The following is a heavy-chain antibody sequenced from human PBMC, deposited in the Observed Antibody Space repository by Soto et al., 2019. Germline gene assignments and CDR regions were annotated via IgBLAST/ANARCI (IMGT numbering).Heavy chain of an antibody. Sequence: EVQVVESGGGLVQPGGSLRLSCAASGFTFSSYWMSCVRQAPGKGLEWVANIKEDGSEKNYVDSVKGQFTISRDNAKNSLYLQMNSLRAEDTAVYYCARERYYYGSGDYWGQGTLVTVSS. D-gene: IGHD3-10*01. CDR1: GFTFSSYW. J-gene: IGHJ4*02. CDR3: ARERYYYGSGDY. CDR2: IKEDGSEK. V-gene: IGHV3-7*01.